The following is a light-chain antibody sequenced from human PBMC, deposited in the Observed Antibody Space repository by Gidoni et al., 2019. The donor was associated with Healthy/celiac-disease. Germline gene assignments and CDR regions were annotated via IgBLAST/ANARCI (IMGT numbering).Light chain of an antibody. CDR2: LNSDGSP. CDR1: SGHSSYA. J-gene: IGLJ3*02. CDR3: QTWGTGIKV. V-gene: IGLV4-69*01. Sequence: QLVLTQSPSASASLGASVKLTCTLSSGHSSYAIAWQQQQPEKGPRYLMKLNSDGSPSKGDGIPDRFSGSSSGAQRYLTISSLQSEDEADYYCQTWGTGIKVFGGGTKLTVL.